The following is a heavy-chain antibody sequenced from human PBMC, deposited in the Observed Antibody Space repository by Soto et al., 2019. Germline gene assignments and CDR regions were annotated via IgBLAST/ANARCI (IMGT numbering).Heavy chain of an antibody. CDR1: GGSIGSGGSY. CDR2: IYYSGNT. CDR3: VRYCSTTKCPFDY. D-gene: IGHD2-2*01. J-gene: IGHJ4*02. Sequence: PSETLSLTCTVSGGSIGSGGSYWGWIRQPPGKGLEWIGYIYYSGNTYFNPSLKSRVTLSVDTSKNQFSLNLSSVTAADTAVYYCVRYCSTTKCPFDYWGQGTLVTASS. V-gene: IGHV4-30-4*01.